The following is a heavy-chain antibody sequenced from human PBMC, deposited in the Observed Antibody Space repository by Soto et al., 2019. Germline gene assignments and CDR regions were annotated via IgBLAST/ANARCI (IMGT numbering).Heavy chain of an antibody. CDR3: ATYGSGTYKPTTFDD. V-gene: IGHV4-31*03. Sequence: QVQLQESGPGLVKPSQTLSLTCTVSGGSISSGGYYWSWIRQHPGKGLEWIGYIYYSGSTYYNPSLQSRVTIAVDTSKSQFSLKLSSVTAADTAVYYCATYGSGTYKPTTFDDWGQGTLVTVSS. J-gene: IGHJ4*02. CDR1: GGSISSGGYY. D-gene: IGHD3-10*01. CDR2: IYYSGST.